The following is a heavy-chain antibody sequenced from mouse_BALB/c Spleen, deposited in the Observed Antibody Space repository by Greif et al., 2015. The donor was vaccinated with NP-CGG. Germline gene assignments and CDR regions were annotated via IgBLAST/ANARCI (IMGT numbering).Heavy chain of an antibody. J-gene: IGHJ3*01. D-gene: IGHD2-4*01. Sequence: VQLQHSGAELGKPGASVKLSCTAYGFNIKDTYMHWVKQRPEQGLEWIGRIDPANGNTKYDPKFQGKATITADTSSNTAYLQLSSLTSEDTAVYYCARWGFYYDFDGFAYWGQGTLVTVSA. V-gene: IGHV14-3*02. CDR3: ARWGFYYDFDGFAY. CDR2: IDPANGNT. CDR1: GFNIKDTY.